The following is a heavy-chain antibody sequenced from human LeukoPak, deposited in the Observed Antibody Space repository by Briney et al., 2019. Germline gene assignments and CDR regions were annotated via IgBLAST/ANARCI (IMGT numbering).Heavy chain of an antibody. D-gene: IGHD1-1*01. J-gene: IGHJ6*02. CDR3: ARGWSPYAHLDV. V-gene: IGHV4-34*01. CDR2: INHSGST. CDR1: GGSFSGYY. Sequence: KPSETLSLTCAVYGGSFSGYYWSWIRQPPGKGLEWLGEINHSGSTNYNPSLKSRVTISVDTSKNQFSLKLSSVTAADTAVYYCARGWSPYAHLDVWGQGTTVTVSS.